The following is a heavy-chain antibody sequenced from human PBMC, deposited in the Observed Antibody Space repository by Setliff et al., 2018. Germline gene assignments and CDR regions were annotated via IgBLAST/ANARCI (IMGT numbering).Heavy chain of an antibody. V-gene: IGHV4-4*07. CDR3: ARADSSGYYPYFDY. Sequence: PSETLSLTCTVSGGSISSYYWSWIRQPAGKGLEWIGHIYIGGSTNYNPSLKSRVTISVDTSKNQFSLKLSSVTAADTAVYYCARADSSGYYPYFDYWGQGTLVTVSS. J-gene: IGHJ4*02. CDR1: GGSISSYY. CDR2: IYIGGST. D-gene: IGHD3-22*01.